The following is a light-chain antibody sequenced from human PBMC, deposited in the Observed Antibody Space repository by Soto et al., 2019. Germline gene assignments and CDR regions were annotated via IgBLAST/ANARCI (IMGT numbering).Light chain of an antibody. J-gene: IGKJ1*01. Sequence: EIVLTQSPATLSLSPGERATLSCRASQSVSSYLAWYQQKPGQAPRLLIYDASNRATGIPARFSGSGSGTAFTLTISRLEPEDFAVYYCQQRSNWPPATFGQGTKVEIK. CDR1: QSVSSY. CDR2: DAS. CDR3: QQRSNWPPAT. V-gene: IGKV3-11*01.